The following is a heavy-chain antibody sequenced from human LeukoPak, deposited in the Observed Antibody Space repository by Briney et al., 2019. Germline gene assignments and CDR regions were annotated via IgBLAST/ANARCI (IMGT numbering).Heavy chain of an antibody. D-gene: IGHD3-10*02. CDR3: AELGITMIGGV. J-gene: IGHJ6*04. CDR1: GFTFSSYG. V-gene: IGHV3-23*01. CDR2: ISGSGGST. Sequence: GGSLRLSCAASGFTFSSYGMHWVRQAPGKGLEWVSVISGSGGSTYYADSVKGRFTLSRDNSKNTLYLQMNSLRAEDTAVYYCAELGITMIGGVWGKGTTVTISS.